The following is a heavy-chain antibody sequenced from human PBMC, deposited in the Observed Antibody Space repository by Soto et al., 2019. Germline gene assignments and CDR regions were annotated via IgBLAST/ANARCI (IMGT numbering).Heavy chain of an antibody. CDR3: AREGAYYGMDV. J-gene: IGHJ6*02. CDR1: GFTFSSYA. Sequence: GGSLRLSCAASGFTFSSYAMHWVRQAPSKGLEWVAVISYDGSNKYYADSVKGRFTISRDNSKNTLYLQMNSLRAEDTAVYYCAREGAYYGMDVWGQGTTVTVSS. V-gene: IGHV3-30-3*01. CDR2: ISYDGSNK.